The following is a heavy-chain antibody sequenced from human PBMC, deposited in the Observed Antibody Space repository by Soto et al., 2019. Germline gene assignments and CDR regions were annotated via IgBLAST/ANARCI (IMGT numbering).Heavy chain of an antibody. CDR3: ARHYSSGSRNWFDP. CDR2: IYYSGST. V-gene: IGHV4-39*01. Sequence: QLQLQESGPGLVKPSETLSLTCSVSGGSINSSSYFWGWVRQPPGNGLAWIGSIYYSGSTYYNPSLRRRVTISVDTSKNQFSLKLSSVTAADTAVFYCARHYSSGSRNWFDPWGQGTLVTVSS. CDR1: GGSINSSSYF. D-gene: IGHD6-19*01. J-gene: IGHJ5*02.